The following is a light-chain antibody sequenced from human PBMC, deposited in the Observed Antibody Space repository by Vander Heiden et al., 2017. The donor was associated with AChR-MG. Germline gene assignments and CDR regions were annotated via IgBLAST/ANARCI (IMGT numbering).Light chain of an antibody. CDR3: QHDNNWPPST. J-gene: IGKJ1*01. Sequence: EIVMTQSPATLSVSPGERATLSCRASQSVSSNLAWYQQKPGQAPRLLIYGASTRATCIPARFRGSASGTEFTLTISSRQSEDFAVYYCQHDNNWPPSTFGQGTNVEIK. V-gene: IGKV3-15*01. CDR1: QSVSSN. CDR2: GAS.